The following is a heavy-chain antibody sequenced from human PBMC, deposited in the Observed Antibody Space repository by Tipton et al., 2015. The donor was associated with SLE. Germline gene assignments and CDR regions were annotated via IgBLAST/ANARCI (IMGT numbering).Heavy chain of an antibody. Sequence: TLSLTCTVSGGSISSGDYYWSWIRQPPGKGLEWIGYIYYSGITHYNPSLKSRLSISVDTSKNQFSLKLSSVTAADTAVYYCAREDDFWGGYYPWGQGTLVTVSS. CDR3: AREDDFWGGYYP. CDR2: IYYSGIT. D-gene: IGHD3-3*01. V-gene: IGHV4-30-4*01. CDR1: GGSISSGDYY. J-gene: IGHJ5*02.